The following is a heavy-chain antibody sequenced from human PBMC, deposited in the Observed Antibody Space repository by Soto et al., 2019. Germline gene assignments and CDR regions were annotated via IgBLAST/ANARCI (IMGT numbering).Heavy chain of an antibody. J-gene: IGHJ6*02. Sequence: GASVKVSCKASGYTFTSYGISWVRQAPGQGLEWMGWISAYNGNTNYAQKLRGRVTMTTDTSTSTAYMELRSLRSDDTAVYYCARDSYYDFWSGLNYYGMDVWGQGTTVTVSS. CDR2: ISAYNGNT. CDR1: GYTFTSYG. CDR3: ARDSYYDFWSGLNYYGMDV. D-gene: IGHD3-3*01. V-gene: IGHV1-18*01.